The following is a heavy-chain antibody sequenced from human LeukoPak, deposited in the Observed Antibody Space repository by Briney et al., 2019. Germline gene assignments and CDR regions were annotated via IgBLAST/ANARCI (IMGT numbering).Heavy chain of an antibody. V-gene: IGHV4-59*08. CDR3: ARGRWGGSYIDY. Sequence: SETLSLTCTVSGGSISSYYWSWIRQPPGKGLEWIGYIYYSGSTNYNPSLKSRVTISVDTSKNQFSLKLSSVTAADTAVYYCARGRWGGSYIDYWGQGTLVTVSS. CDR1: GGSISSYY. CDR2: IYYSGST. J-gene: IGHJ4*02. D-gene: IGHD1-26*01.